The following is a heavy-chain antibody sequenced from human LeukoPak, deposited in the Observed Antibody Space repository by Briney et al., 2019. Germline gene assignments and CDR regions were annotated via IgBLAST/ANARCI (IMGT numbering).Heavy chain of an antibody. CDR3: ARGVALTRNPTCFDP. D-gene: IGHD6-19*01. CDR2: IWSDGSKT. Sequence: GGSLRLSCAASGFIFSNFAMHWVRQAPGKGLQWVAVIWSDGSKTYYTDSVKGRFTISRDNSKNILYLQMDSLRDEDTAVYYCARGVALTRNPTCFDPWGRGTLVTVSS. V-gene: IGHV3-33*01. J-gene: IGHJ5*02. CDR1: GFIFSNFA.